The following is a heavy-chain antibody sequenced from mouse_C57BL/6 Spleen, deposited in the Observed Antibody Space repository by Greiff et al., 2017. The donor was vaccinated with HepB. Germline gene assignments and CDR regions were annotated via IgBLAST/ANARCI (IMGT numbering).Heavy chain of an antibody. V-gene: IGHV1-15*01. CDR2: IDPETGGT. J-gene: IGHJ1*03. CDR3: TRWDTTVVEGYFDV. Sequence: VKLMESGAELVRPGASVTLSCKASGYTFTDYEMHWVKQTPVHGLEWIGAIDPETGGTAYNQKFKGKAILTADKSSSTAYMELRSLTSEDSAVYYCTRWDTTVVEGYFDVWGTGTTVTVSS. D-gene: IGHD1-1*01. CDR1: GYTFTDYE.